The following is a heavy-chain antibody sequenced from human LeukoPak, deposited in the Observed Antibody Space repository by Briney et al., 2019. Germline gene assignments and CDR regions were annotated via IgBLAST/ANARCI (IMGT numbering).Heavy chain of an antibody. V-gene: IGHV3-30-3*01. CDR1: GFTFSSYA. CDR2: ISYDGSNK. CDR3: AKGSSYQLPTRGDAFDI. J-gene: IGHJ3*02. D-gene: IGHD2-2*01. Sequence: PGGSLRLSCAASGFTFSSYAMHWVRQAPGKGLEWVAVISYDGSNKYYADSVKGRFTISRDNSKNTLYLQMNSLRAEDTAVYYCAKGSSYQLPTRGDAFDIWGQGTMVTVSS.